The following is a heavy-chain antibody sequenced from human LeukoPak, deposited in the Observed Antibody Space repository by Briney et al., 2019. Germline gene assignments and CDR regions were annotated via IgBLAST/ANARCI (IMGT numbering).Heavy chain of an antibody. CDR1: GGSISSSSYY. CDR3: ARLVVEPSIAARDDY. J-gene: IGHJ4*02. Sequence: PSETLSLTCTVSGGSISSSSYYWGWIRQPPGKGLEWIGSIYYSGSTYYNPSLKSRVTISVDTSKNQFSLKLSSVTAADTAVYYCARLVVEPSIAARDDYWGQGTLVTVSS. V-gene: IGHV4-39*01. D-gene: IGHD6-6*01. CDR2: IYYSGST.